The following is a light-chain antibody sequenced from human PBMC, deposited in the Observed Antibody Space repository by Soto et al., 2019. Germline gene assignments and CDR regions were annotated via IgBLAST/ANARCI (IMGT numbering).Light chain of an antibody. V-gene: IGKV3-20*01. CDR3: QQYGTSPLT. CDR2: GAS. Sequence: EFVLTQSPGTLSLSPGERVILSCRASQIISNNYLAWYQQRPGLAPRLLIYGASSRATGIPDMFSGSGSGTDFTLTISRLEPEDFAVYYCQQYGTSPLTFGGGTKVEIK. CDR1: QIISNNY. J-gene: IGKJ4*01.